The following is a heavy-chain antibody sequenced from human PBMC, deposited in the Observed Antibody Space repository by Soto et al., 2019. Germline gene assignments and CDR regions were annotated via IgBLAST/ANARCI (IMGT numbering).Heavy chain of an antibody. Sequence: GGSLRLSCAASGFTFSNAWMSWVRQAPGKGLEWVGRIKSKTDGGTTDYAAPVKGRFTISRDDSKNTLYLQMNSLKTEDTAVYYCALVRNLRYFDWLLLGWGQGTLVTVSS. J-gene: IGHJ4*02. CDR1: GFTFSNAW. D-gene: IGHD3-9*01. V-gene: IGHV3-15*01. CDR2: IKSKTDGGTT. CDR3: ALVRNLRYFDWLLLG.